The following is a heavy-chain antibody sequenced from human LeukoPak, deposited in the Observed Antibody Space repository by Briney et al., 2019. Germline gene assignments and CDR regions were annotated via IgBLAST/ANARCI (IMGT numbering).Heavy chain of an antibody. CDR2: INSDGSST. CDR1: GFTFSSYE. CDR3: ARPSTWNGWAFDI. D-gene: IGHD1-1*01. Sequence: GGSLRLSCAASGFTFSSYEMNWVRQAPGKGLVWVSRINSDGSSTNYADSVKGRFTISRDSAKNTLYLQMNSLRAEDTAVYYCARPSTWNGWAFDIWGQGTMVTVSS. V-gene: IGHV3-74*01. J-gene: IGHJ3*02.